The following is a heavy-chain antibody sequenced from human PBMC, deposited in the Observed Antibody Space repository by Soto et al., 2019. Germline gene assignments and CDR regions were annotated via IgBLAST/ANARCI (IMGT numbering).Heavy chain of an antibody. D-gene: IGHD4-17*01. CDR3: ARAGGTTVTGLWHFDS. J-gene: IGHJ4*02. CDR2: ISVSGGIT. V-gene: IGHV3-23*01. Sequence: EVQLLESGGALVQPGGSLRLSCAASGFTFSSYAMSWVRQAPGKGLEWVSAISVSGGITYYADSVKGRFSISRDNSKDTMYLEMNSLRAEDTAIYYCARAGGTTVTGLWHFDSWGQGTLVTVSS. CDR1: GFTFSSYA.